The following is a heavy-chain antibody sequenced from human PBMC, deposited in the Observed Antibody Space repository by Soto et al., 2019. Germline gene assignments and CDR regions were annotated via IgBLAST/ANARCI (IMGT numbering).Heavy chain of an antibody. Sequence: SETLSLTCAVYGGSFSTYYWSWIRQTPGKGLEWIGESSHSGSTNYNPSLKSRVTISVDSSKNQFSPNLNSVTAADTAVYYCARGLRASYGVRLSYSYYGMDVWGQGTTVTVSS. D-gene: IGHD3-10*01. CDR3: ARGLRASYGVRLSYSYYGMDV. J-gene: IGHJ6*02. CDR1: GGSFSTYY. V-gene: IGHV4-34*01. CDR2: SSHSGST.